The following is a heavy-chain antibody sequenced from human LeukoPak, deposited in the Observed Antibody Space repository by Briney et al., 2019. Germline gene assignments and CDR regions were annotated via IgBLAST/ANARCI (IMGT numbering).Heavy chain of an antibody. CDR2: INHSGST. V-gene: IGHV4-34*01. CDR3: ARGHCSSTSCYFDY. Sequence: PSETLSLTRAVYGGSFRGYYWSWIRQPPGKGLEWSGEINHSGSTNYNPSLKSRVTISVDTSKNQFSLKLSSVTAADTAVYYCARGHCSSTSCYFDYWGQGTLVTVSS. D-gene: IGHD2-2*01. CDR1: GGSFRGYY. J-gene: IGHJ4*02.